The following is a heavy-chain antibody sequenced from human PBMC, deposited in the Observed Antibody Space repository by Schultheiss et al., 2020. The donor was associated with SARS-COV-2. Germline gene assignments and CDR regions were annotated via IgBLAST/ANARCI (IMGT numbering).Heavy chain of an antibody. D-gene: IGHD5-18*01. V-gene: IGHV3-48*03. CDR3: ARDPSYGPFDY. CDR2: ISSSGSTI. CDR1: GFTFSSYE. Sequence: GGSLRLSCAASGFTFSSYEMNWVRQAPGKGLEWVSYISSSGSTIYYADSVKGRFTISRDNAKNPLYLQMNSLRAEDTAVYYCARDPSYGPFDYWGQGTLVTVSS. J-gene: IGHJ4*02.